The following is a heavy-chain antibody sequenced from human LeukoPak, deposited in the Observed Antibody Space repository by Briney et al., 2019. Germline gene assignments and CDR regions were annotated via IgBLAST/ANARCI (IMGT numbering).Heavy chain of an antibody. D-gene: IGHD5-12*01. CDR3: AHRGGGSFDY. CDR2: IYWSDDK. CDR1: GFSLSTTGVA. J-gene: IGHJ4*02. V-gene: IGHV2-5*01. Sequence: ESGPTLVKPTQTLTLTCAFSGFSLSTTGVAVGWIRQPPGKALEWLALIYWSDDKRYIPSLKSRLTITKDTSKNQVVLTVTNMDPVDTATYYCAHRGGGSFDYWGQGTLVTVSS.